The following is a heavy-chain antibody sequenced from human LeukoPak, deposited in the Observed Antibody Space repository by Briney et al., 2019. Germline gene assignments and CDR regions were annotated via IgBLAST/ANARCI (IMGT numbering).Heavy chain of an antibody. CDR3: ARDVINGARFDP. Sequence: GASVKVSCKASGYTFTSYGISWVRQAPGQGLEWMGIINPSGGSTSYAQKFQGRVTMTRDTSTSTVYMELSSLRSEDTAVYYCARDVINGARFDPWGQGTLVTVSS. CDR2: INPSGGST. J-gene: IGHJ5*02. D-gene: IGHD2-21*01. V-gene: IGHV1-46*01. CDR1: GYTFTSYG.